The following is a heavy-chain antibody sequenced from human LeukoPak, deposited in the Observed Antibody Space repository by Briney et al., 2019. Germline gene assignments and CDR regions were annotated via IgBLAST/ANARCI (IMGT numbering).Heavy chain of an antibody. J-gene: IGHJ4*02. CDR3: ASVYSGYDLAQLDY. D-gene: IGHD5-12*01. V-gene: IGHV1-2*02. CDR2: INPNSGGT. Sequence: ASVKVSCKASGYTFTDYYIHWVRQAPGQGLEWMGWINPNSGGTNYAQKFQGRVTMTRVTFINTAYMEMSRLRSDDTAIYYWASVYSGYDLAQLDYWGQGTLVTVSS. CDR1: GYTFTDYY.